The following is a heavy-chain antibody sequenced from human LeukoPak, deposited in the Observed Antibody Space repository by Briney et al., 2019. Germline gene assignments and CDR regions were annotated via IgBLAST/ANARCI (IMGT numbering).Heavy chain of an antibody. Sequence: GGSLRLSCAASGFTFSSYAMSWVRQAPGKGLEWVSSISGSGGSTYSADSVKGRFTISRDNSKNTLYLQMNSLRAEDTAVYYCARDYYDSSGYYYHWGQGTLVTVSS. D-gene: IGHD3-22*01. V-gene: IGHV3-23*01. J-gene: IGHJ5*02. CDR1: GFTFSSYA. CDR3: ARDYYDSSGYYYH. CDR2: ISGSGGST.